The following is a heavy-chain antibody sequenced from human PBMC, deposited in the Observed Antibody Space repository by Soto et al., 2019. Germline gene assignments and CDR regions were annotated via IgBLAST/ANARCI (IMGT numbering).Heavy chain of an antibody. D-gene: IGHD6-13*01. V-gene: IGHV1-69*13. CDR2: IIPIFGTA. CDR1: GGTFSSYA. CDR3: ARVGYSSSWYTAGFYYYYGMDV. J-gene: IGHJ6*02. Sequence: GASVKVSCKASGGTFSSYAISWVRQAPGQGLEWMGGIIPIFGTANYAQKFQGRVTITADESTSTAYMELSSLRSEDTAVYYCARVGYSSSWYTAGFYYYYGMDVWGQGTTVTVSS.